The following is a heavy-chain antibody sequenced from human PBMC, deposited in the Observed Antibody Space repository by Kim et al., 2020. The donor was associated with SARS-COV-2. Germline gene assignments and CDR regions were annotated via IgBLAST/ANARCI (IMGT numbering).Heavy chain of an antibody. V-gene: IGHV3-9*01. Sequence: GGSLRLSCAISGFNFHEHAMHWVRQAPGKGLEWVSGFMWKTGYTGYADSAKGRFTISTNSAKNSVYLQMNNVRVEDTALYYCGKDITAGVMDLCCLGST. J-gene: IGHJ6*02. D-gene: IGHD3-10*01. CDR2: FMWKTGYT. CDR1: GFNFHEHA. CDR3: GKDITAGVMDL.